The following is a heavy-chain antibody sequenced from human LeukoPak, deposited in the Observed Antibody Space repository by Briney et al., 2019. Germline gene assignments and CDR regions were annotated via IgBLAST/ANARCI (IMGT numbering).Heavy chain of an antibody. D-gene: IGHD1-20*01. CDR3: ASNRHNWNRASGY. CDR1: EFTSSSYS. Sequence: GGSLRLSCAASEFTSSSYSMNWVRQAPGKGLEWVSYISSSSSTIYYADSVKGRFTISRDNAKNSLYLQMNSLRDEDTAVYYCASNRHNWNRASGYWGQGTLVTVSS. V-gene: IGHV3-48*02. J-gene: IGHJ4*02. CDR2: ISSSSSTI.